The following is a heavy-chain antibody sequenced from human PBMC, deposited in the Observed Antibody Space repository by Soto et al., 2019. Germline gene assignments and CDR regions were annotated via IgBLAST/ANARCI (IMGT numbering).Heavy chain of an antibody. CDR3: AKDRNYYDSSGYDY. V-gene: IGHV3-23*01. D-gene: IGHD3-22*01. Sequence: GGSLRLSCAASGFTFSSYAMSWVRQAPGKGLEWVSTISGIGGSTYYADSVKGRFSVSRDNSKNTLYLQMNSLRAEDTAVYYCAKDRNYYDSSGYDYWGQGTLVTVSS. CDR1: GFTFSSYA. CDR2: ISGIGGST. J-gene: IGHJ4*02.